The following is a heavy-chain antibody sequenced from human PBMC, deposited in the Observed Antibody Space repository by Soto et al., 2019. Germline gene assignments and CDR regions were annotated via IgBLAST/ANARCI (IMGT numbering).Heavy chain of an antibody. CDR1: GFTVSSNY. Sequence: EVQLVESGGGLIQPGGSLRLSCVASGFTVSSNYMSWVRKAPGKGLEWVSLIYSGGSTYYADSVKGRFTISRDNSKNVVYLQMNSLRVEDTAVYYCARGLGNGDYGDPGDYWGQGTLVTVSS. CDR3: ARGLGNGDYGDPGDY. CDR2: IYSGGST. J-gene: IGHJ4*02. D-gene: IGHD4-17*01. V-gene: IGHV3-53*01.